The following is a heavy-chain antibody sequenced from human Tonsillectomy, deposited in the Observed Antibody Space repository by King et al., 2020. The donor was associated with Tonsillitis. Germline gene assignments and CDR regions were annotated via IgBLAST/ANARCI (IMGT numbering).Heavy chain of an antibody. CDR1: GGSISSSSYY. CDR2: IYYSGST. Sequence: QLQESGPGLVKPSENLSLTCTVSGGSISSSSYYWGWIRQPPGKGLEWIGSIYYSGSTYYNPSLKSRVTISVDTSKNQFSLKLSSVTAADTAVYYCARHGGGSYWRFDYWGQGTLVTVSS. CDR3: ARHGGGSYWRFDY. V-gene: IGHV4-39*01. J-gene: IGHJ4*02. D-gene: IGHD1-26*01.